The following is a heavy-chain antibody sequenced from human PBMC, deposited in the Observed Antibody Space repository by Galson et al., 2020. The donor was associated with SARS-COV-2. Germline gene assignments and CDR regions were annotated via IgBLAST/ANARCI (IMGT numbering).Heavy chain of an antibody. CDR1: GFIFSDYY. CDR3: ARAPLYDNSGYYFTFDF. J-gene: IGHJ4*02. D-gene: IGHD3-22*01. Sequence: GESLKNSCAASGFIFSDYYMSLIRQDPGKGLEWGSYISRDTRTIYHADSVKGRFTISRDKSKNSLYLQMNSLRADDTAVYYCARAPLYDNSGYYFTFDFWGLGTLVTVSS. V-gene: IGHV3-11*01. CDR2: ISRDTRTI.